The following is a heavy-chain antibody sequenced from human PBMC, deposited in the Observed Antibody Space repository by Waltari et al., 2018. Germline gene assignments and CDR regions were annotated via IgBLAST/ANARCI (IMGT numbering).Heavy chain of an antibody. D-gene: IGHD2-15*01. J-gene: IGHJ4*02. V-gene: IGHV3-48*01. CDR2: VSSSSITV. CDR1: GFTFSRYS. Sequence: EVQLVESGGGLVQPGGSLRLSCAASGFTFSRYSMNWVRQAPGKGLEWGSYVSSSSITVDYADSGKGRFTISRDNAKNSLYLQMNSLRAEDTAVYYCARDLDGVDYFDYWGQGTLVTVSS. CDR3: ARDLDGVDYFDY.